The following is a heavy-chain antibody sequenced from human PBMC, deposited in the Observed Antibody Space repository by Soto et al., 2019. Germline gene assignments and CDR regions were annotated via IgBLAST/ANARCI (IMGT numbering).Heavy chain of an antibody. CDR2: ISYDGSNK. Sequence: GGSLRLSCAASGFTFSSYGMHWVRQAPGKGLEWVAVISYDGSNKDYADSVKGRFTISRDNSKNTLYLQMNSLRAEDTAVYYCAKSYSGDITGGYYYGMDVWGQGTTVTVSS. V-gene: IGHV3-30*18. D-gene: IGHD4-17*01. J-gene: IGHJ6*02. CDR1: GFTFSSYG. CDR3: AKSYSGDITGGYYYGMDV.